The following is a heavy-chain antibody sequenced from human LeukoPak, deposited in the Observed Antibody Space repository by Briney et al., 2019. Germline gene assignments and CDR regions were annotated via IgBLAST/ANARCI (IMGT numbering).Heavy chain of an antibody. D-gene: IGHD5-24*01. CDR1: GFTFSSYA. V-gene: IGHV3-23*01. CDR3: AKRMGREGYGQPNFDS. CDR2: ISGSGGST. Sequence: GGSLRLSCAASGFTFSSYAMSWVRQAPGKGLEWVSDISGSGGSTYYADSVKGRFTISRDNSKNTLYLQMNSLRAEDTAVYYCAKRMGREGYGQPNFDSWGQGTLVTVSS. J-gene: IGHJ4*02.